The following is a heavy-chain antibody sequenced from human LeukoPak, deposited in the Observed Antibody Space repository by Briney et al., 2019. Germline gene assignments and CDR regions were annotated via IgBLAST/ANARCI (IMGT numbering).Heavy chain of an antibody. CDR1: GFTFSTYG. Sequence: WGSLRLSRAASGFTFSTYGMNWVRQAPGKGLEWVSGISPSGGITYYTDSVKGRFTISRDNSKNTLYLQMNSLRAEDTAVYYCAKDPRGYYGSGSPDYWGQGTLVTVSS. D-gene: IGHD3-10*01. V-gene: IGHV3-23*01. J-gene: IGHJ4*02. CDR3: AKDPRGYYGSGSPDY. CDR2: ISPSGGIT.